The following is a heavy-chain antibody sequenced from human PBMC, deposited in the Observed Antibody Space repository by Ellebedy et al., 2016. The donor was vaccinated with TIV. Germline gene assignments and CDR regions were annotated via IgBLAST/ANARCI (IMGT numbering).Heavy chain of an antibody. J-gene: IGHJ6*02. CDR2: IFSRGTT. Sequence: SETLSLTXAVSGGSISSGTYYYTWVRQRPGEGLEWIGHIFSRGTTYYNSSLEDRVTISVDTSKNQLSLRLTSVTAADTAVYYCATTRNGGPYGLDVWGRGTTVTVSS. CDR1: GGSISSGTYY. D-gene: IGHD2-2*01. CDR3: ATTRNGGPYGLDV. V-gene: IGHV4-31*11.